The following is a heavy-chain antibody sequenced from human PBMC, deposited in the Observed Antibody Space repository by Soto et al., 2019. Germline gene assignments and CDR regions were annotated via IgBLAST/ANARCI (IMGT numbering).Heavy chain of an antibody. CDR1: GFSLSTSGVG. CDR2: IYWDDDK. D-gene: IGHD4-17*01. Sequence: QITLKESGPTLVKPTQTLTLTCTFSGFSLSTSGVGVGWIRQPPGKALEWLALIYWDDDKRYSPSLKSRLTTIKDTSKNQVVLTMTNMDPVDTATYYCPHRPGDPYGDYRLRYNWFDPWGQGTLVTVSS. V-gene: IGHV2-5*02. J-gene: IGHJ5*02. CDR3: PHRPGDPYGDYRLRYNWFDP.